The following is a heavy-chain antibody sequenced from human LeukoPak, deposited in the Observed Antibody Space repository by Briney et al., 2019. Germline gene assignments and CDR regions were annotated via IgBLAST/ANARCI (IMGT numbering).Heavy chain of an antibody. D-gene: IGHD3-10*01. Sequence: ASXTLSLTCTVSGGSISSGDYYWSWIRQPPGKGLEWIGYIYYSGSTYYNPSLKSRVTISVDTSKNQFSLKLSSVTAADTAVYYCARVVDGSGYFDYWGQGTLVTVSS. CDR1: GGSISSGDYY. CDR3: ARVVDGSGYFDY. J-gene: IGHJ4*02. V-gene: IGHV4-30-4*08. CDR2: IYYSGST.